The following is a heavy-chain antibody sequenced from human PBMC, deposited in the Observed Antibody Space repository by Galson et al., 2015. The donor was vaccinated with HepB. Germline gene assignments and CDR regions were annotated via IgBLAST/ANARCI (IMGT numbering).Heavy chain of an antibody. CDR3: ATDYGGNSAYWYFDL. D-gene: IGHD4-23*01. V-gene: IGHV1-24*01. Sequence: SVKVSCKVSGYTLTELSMHWVRQAPGKGLEWMGGFDPEDGETIYAQKFQGRVTMTEDTSTDTAYMELSSLRSEDTAVYYCATDYGGNSAYWYFDLWGRGTLVTVSS. J-gene: IGHJ2*01. CDR1: GYTLTELS. CDR2: FDPEDGET.